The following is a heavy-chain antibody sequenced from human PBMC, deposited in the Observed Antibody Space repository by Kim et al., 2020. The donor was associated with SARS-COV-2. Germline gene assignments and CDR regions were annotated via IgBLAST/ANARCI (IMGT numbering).Heavy chain of an antibody. Sequence: NTGYAQKFQGRVTMTRNTSISTAYMELSSLRSEDTAVYYCARGQVRFDPWGQGTLVTVSS. CDR2: NT. J-gene: IGHJ5*02. CDR3: ARGQVRFDP. V-gene: IGHV1-8*01.